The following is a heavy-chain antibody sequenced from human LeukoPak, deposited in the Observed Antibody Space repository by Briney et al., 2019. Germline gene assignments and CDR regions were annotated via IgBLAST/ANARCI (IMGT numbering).Heavy chain of an antibody. J-gene: IGHJ4*02. D-gene: IGHD1-26*01. CDR2: IYYSGST. Sequence: PSETLSLTCTVSGGSISSYYWSWIRQPPGKGLEWIGYIYYSGSTNYNPSLKSRVTISVDTSKNQFSLKLSSVTAADTAVYYCARVVPEWELSTIDYWGQGTLVTVSS. CDR3: ARVVPEWELSTIDY. V-gene: IGHV4-59*01. CDR1: GGSISSYY.